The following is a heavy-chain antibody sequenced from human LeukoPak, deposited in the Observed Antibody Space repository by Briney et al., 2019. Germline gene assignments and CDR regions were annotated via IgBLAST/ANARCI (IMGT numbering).Heavy chain of an antibody. V-gene: IGHV1-2*02. J-gene: IGHJ4*02. CDR2: INPKSGVT. CDR3: ARRIAVAGSPVYYFDY. D-gene: IGHD6-19*01. Sequence: ASVKVSCKASAYTLSGYYMHWVRQAPGQGLEWMGWINPKSGVTNYAQKFQGRVTMTWDTSINTTFMELSRLRSDDTAVYYCARRIAVAGSPVYYFDYWGQGPLVTVSS. CDR1: AYTLSGYY.